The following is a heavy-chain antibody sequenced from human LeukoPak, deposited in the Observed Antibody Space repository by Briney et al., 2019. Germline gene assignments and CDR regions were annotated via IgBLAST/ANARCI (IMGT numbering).Heavy chain of an antibody. CDR3: ARYGGKKDSDVVGATNAFDV. J-gene: IGHJ3*01. CDR1: GGPFNGYY. V-gene: IGHV4-34*01. Sequence: PSETLSLTCAVYGGPFNGYYWSWIRQPPGKGLEWLGEINHTGRTNDNPSLKSRVIMSVDTSRKQFSLTLSSVTAADTAVYYCARYGGKKDSDVVGATNAFDVWGQGATVIVSS. D-gene: IGHD1-26*01. CDR2: INHTGRT.